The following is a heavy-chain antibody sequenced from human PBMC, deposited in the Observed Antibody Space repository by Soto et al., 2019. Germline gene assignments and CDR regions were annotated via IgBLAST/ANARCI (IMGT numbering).Heavy chain of an antibody. J-gene: IGHJ4*02. CDR1: GYTLNTYG. V-gene: IGHV1-18*01. Sequence: QVQLVQSGAEVKKPGASVKVSCKASGYTLNTYGITWVRQAPGQGLEWMGWISANNDHTNYPQKLQGRVTMTPDTSTSTAYMQLRSLTSDGTAVYYCARGTYFDYWGQGTLVTVSS. CDR3: ARGTYFDY. CDR2: ISANNDHT.